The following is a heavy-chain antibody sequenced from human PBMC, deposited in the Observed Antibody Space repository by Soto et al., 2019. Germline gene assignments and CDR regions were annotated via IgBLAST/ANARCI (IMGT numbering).Heavy chain of an antibody. J-gene: IGHJ6*02. Sequence: SETLSLTCTFSGGSISSYYWSLIRQPPGKGLEWIGYIYYSGSTNYNPSLKSRITINPDTSKNQFSLQLNSVTPEDTAVYYCARAYYGSGSYFGEPTNSLKNYYYGMDVWGQGTTVTVSS. CDR1: GGSISSYY. D-gene: IGHD3-10*01. CDR2: IYYSGST. V-gene: IGHV4-59*12. CDR3: ARAYYGSGSYFGEPTNSLKNYYYGMDV.